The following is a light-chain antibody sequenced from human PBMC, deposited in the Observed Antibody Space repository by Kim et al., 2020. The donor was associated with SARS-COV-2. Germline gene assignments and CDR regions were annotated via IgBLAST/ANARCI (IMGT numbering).Light chain of an antibody. J-gene: IGKJ1*01. CDR3: QKYDNAPWT. Sequence: ASVGDGVTITCRAGQDISNHLVWYQQKPGKVPKVLISAASALQSGVPSRFSGSRSGTDFTLTISSLQPEDVATYYCQKYDNAPWTFGQGTKVDIK. CDR2: AAS. CDR1: QDISNH. V-gene: IGKV1-27*01.